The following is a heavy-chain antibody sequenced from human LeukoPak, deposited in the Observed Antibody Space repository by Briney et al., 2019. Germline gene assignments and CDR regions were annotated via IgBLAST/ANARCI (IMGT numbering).Heavy chain of an antibody. V-gene: IGHV3-30-3*01. CDR3: ARAAAYCGGDCYPSYYYYYYGMDV. Sequence: PGGSLRLSCAASGFTFSSYAMHWVRQAPGKGLEWVAVISYDGSNKYYADSVKGRFTISRDNSKNTLYLQMNSLRAEDTAVYYCARAAAYCGGDCYPSYYYYYYGMDVWGQGTTVTVPS. D-gene: IGHD2-21*02. J-gene: IGHJ6*02. CDR2: ISYDGSNK. CDR1: GFTFSSYA.